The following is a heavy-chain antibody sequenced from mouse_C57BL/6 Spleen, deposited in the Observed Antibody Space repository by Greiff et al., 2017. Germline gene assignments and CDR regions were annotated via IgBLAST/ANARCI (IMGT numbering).Heavy chain of an antibody. CDR1: GYTFTSYW. CDR2: IDPSDSYT. Sequence: QVQLQQPGAELVRPGTSVKLSCKASGYTFTSYWMHWVKQRPGQGLEWIGVIDPSDSYTNYNQKFKGQATLTVDTSSSTAYMQLSSLTSEDSAVYYCARRGYSNPYYAMDYWGQGTSVTVSS. CDR3: ARRGYSNPYYAMDY. V-gene: IGHV1-59*01. D-gene: IGHD2-5*01. J-gene: IGHJ4*01.